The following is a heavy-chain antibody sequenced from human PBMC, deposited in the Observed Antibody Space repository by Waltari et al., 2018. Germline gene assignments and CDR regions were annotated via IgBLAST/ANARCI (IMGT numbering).Heavy chain of an antibody. V-gene: IGHV7-4-1*02. CDR2: ITTNTGNP. D-gene: IGHD2-2*01. J-gene: IGHJ5*02. Sequence: QVQLVQSGSELKKPGASVKISCKASGYIFTSYAINWLRQAPGKGHELMGWITTNTGNPTYAQGFRGRFVCSLDTSVNTAYLEINSLKTEDTAIYYCAREVVPSSTIVVNWFDPWGQGTLVTVSS. CDR1: GYIFTSYA. CDR3: AREVVPSSTIVVNWFDP.